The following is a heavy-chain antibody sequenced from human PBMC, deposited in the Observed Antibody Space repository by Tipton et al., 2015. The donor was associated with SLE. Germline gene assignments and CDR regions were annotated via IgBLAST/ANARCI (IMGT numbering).Heavy chain of an antibody. V-gene: IGHV4-39*07. D-gene: IGHD5-18*01. CDR3: ASGWIQLWLDY. J-gene: IGHJ4*02. Sequence: TLSLTCTVSGGSISSSSYYWGWIRQPPGKGLEWIGSIYYSGRTYYNPSLKSRVTISVDTSKSQFSLKLSSVTAADTAVYYCASGWIQLWLDYWGQGTLVTVSS. CDR1: GGSISSSSYY. CDR2: IYYSGRT.